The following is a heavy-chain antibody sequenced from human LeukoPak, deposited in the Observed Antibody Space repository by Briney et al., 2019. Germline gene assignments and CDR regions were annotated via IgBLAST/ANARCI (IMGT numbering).Heavy chain of an antibody. V-gene: IGHV3-21*01. J-gene: IGHJ4*02. CDR1: GFTFSSYS. D-gene: IGHD5-18*01. CDR3: ARADWDTAMIDY. Sequence: GGSLRLSCAASGFTFSSYSMNWVRQAPGKGLEWVSSISSSSSYIYYADSVKGRFTVSRDNSKNTLYLQMNSLRAEDTAVYYCARADWDTAMIDYWGQGTLVTVSS. CDR2: ISSSSSYI.